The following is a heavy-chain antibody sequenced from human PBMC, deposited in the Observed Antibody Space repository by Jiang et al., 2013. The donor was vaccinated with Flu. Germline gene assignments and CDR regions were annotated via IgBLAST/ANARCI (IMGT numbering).Heavy chain of an antibody. CDR2: SITWGST. Sequence: YWSWIRQPQGRDWSGLGISITWGSTNXNPSLKSRVTISVDTSKNQFSLKLSSVTAADTAVYYCARGDSSGRDAFDIWGQGTMVTVSS. CDR3: ARGDSSGRDAFDI. V-gene: IGHV4-59*01. J-gene: IGHJ3*02. CDR1: Y. D-gene: IGHD3-22*01.